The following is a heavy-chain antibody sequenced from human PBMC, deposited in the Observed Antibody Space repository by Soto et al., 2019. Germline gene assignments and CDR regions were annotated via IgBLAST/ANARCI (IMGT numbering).Heavy chain of an antibody. J-gene: IGHJ4*02. V-gene: IGHV3-11*06. Sequence: QVQLVESGGGLVKPGGSLRLSCAASGFTFSDYYMSWIRQAPGTGLEWVSYISSRSSYTNYADSVKGRFTISRDNAKHSLYLKMNSLRAEYTAVYYCARDWGGYSGSYWSVFDYWGQGTLVTVSS. CDR3: ARDWGGYSGSYWSVFDY. CDR2: ISSRSSYT. CDR1: GFTFSDYY. D-gene: IGHD1-26*01.